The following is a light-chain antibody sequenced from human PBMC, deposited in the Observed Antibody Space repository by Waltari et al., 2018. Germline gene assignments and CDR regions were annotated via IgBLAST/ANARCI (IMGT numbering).Light chain of an antibody. CDR1: SSNIASNI. V-gene: IGLV1-44*01. Sequence: QSVLTQPPSASGAPGQTVTFSCSGSSSNIASNIVSWYQHFPGPAPKLLIYSNNQRPSGVPDRFFASKSGTSASLVISGLQSEDEADYYCASWDDTLNGFYAFGTGTKVTVV. CDR2: SNN. CDR3: ASWDDTLNGFYA. J-gene: IGLJ1*01.